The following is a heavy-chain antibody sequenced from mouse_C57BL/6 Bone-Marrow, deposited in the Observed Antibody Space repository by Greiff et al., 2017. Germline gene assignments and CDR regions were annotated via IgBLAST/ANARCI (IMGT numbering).Heavy chain of an antibody. V-gene: IGHV1-82*01. CDR1: GYAFSSSW. J-gene: IGHJ4*01. Sequence: QVQLQQSGPELVKPGASVKISCKASGYAFSSSWMNWVKQRPGKGLEWIGRIYPGDGATNYNGKFKGKATLTADKSSSTAYMQLSSLTSEDSAVYYCAREQLRLQVDYWGQGTSVTVSS. CDR2: IYPGDGAT. D-gene: IGHD3-2*02. CDR3: AREQLRLQVDY.